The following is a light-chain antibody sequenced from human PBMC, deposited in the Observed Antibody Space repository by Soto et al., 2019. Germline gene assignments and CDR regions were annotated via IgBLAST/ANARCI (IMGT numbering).Light chain of an antibody. CDR3: QQYESSPIT. CDR2: DTS. J-gene: IGKJ5*01. CDR1: QSVSSY. Sequence: EIVLTQSPATLSVSPGERAALSCRASQSVSSYLAWYQHKPGQAPRLLIYDTSNRATGIPARFSGSGSGTDFTLTISRLEPEDFAVYYCQQYESSPITFGQGTRLEI. V-gene: IGKV3-11*01.